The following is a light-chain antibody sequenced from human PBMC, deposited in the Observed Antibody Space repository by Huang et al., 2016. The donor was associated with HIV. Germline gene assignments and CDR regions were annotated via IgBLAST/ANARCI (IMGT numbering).Light chain of an antibody. J-gene: IGKJ2*01. CDR3: QQTYIIPIT. CDR1: QSISSY. CDR2: AAS. Sequence: DIQMTQSPFSLSASVGDRVTIPCRASQSISSYLNWYQQKPGTAPKILIYAASTLQSGIPSRFSGSGAGTDVTLTITSLQPEDFATYYCQQTYIIPITFGQGTKLEIK. V-gene: IGKV1-39*01.